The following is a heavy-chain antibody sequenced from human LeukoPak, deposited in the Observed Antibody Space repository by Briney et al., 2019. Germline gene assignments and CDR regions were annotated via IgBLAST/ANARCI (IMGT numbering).Heavy chain of an antibody. J-gene: IGHJ4*02. V-gene: IGHV3-7*01. D-gene: IGHD3-22*01. CDR2: IKQDGSEK. CDR1: GFSFSTYA. CDR3: ARAKVVVITPFDY. Sequence: QPGGSLRLSCAASGFSFSTYAMKWVRQAPGKGLEWVANIKQDGSEKYYVDSVKGRFTISRDNAKNTLYLQMNSLRAEDTAVYYCARAKVVVITPFDYWGQGTLVTVSS.